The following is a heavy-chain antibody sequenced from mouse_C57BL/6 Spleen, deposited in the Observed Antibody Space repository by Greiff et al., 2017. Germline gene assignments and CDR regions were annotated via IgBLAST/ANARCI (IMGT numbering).Heavy chain of an antibody. Sequence: QVQLQQPGAELVKPGASVKLSCKASGYTFTSYWMQWVKQRPGQGLAWIGEIDPSDSYTNSTQKFKGKATMTVDTSSSTAYMQLSSLTAEDSAVYYCASGDSSGYFDYWGQGTTLTVSS. V-gene: IGHV1-50*01. J-gene: IGHJ2*01. D-gene: IGHD3-2*02. CDR1: GYTFTSYW. CDR3: ASGDSSGYFDY. CDR2: IDPSDSYT.